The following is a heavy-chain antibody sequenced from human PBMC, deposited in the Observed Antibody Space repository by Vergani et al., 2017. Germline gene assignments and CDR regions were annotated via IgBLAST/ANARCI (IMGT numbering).Heavy chain of an antibody. V-gene: IGHV4-31*03. CDR2: IYYSGST. Sequence: VQLQASGPGLVTPSQTLSLTCTVSGGSISSGGYYWSWIRQHPGKGLEWIGYIYYSGSTYYNPSLKSRVTISVDTSKNQFSLKLSSVTAADTAVYYCARTPGELGFLYFDYWGQGTLVTVSS. D-gene: IGHD3-10*01. CDR3: ARTPGELGFLYFDY. J-gene: IGHJ4*02. CDR1: GGSISSGGYY.